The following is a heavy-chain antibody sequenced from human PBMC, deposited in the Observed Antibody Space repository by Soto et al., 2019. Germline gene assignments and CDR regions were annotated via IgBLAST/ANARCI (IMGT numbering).Heavy chain of an antibody. Sequence: EVQLVESGGGLVQPGGSLRLSCEASGFTFSNYWMHWVRQAPGKGLVWVARINGDGSSTRNADSVKGRFTISRDNAKNTLYLQMNSLGAEDTAVYYCVRQRFHGGYYYYYMGVWGKGTTVTVSS. CDR3: VRQRFHGGYYYYYMGV. D-gene: IGHD3-16*01. CDR1: GFTFSNYW. V-gene: IGHV3-74*01. J-gene: IGHJ6*03. CDR2: INGDGSST.